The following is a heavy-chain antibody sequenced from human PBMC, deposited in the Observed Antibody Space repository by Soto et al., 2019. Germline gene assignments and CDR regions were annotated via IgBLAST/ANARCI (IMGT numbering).Heavy chain of an antibody. V-gene: IGHV1-2*04. Sequence: GASVKVSCKASGDTFTGYYMHWVRQAPGQELEWMGWINPNSGGTNYAQKFQGWVTMTRDTSISTAYMELSRLRSDDTAVYYCARDRPRGYDILTGYMDYYGMDVWGQGTTVTVS. CDR1: GDTFTGYY. CDR3: ARDRPRGYDILTGYMDYYGMDV. CDR2: INPNSGGT. D-gene: IGHD3-9*01. J-gene: IGHJ6*02.